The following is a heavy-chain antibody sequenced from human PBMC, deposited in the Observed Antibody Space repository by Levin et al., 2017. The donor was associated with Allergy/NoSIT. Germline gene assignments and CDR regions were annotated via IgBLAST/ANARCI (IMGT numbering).Heavy chain of an antibody. CDR2: ISISGSTI. Sequence: GGSLRLSCAASGFTFTDYGMNWIRQAPGKGLEWVSNISISGSTINYADSVKGRFTISRDNAKNSLFLQMNTLRDEDTAVYYCARDANFDHWGQGTLVTVSS. J-gene: IGHJ4*02. CDR3: ARDANFDH. CDR1: GFTFTDYG. V-gene: IGHV3-11*01.